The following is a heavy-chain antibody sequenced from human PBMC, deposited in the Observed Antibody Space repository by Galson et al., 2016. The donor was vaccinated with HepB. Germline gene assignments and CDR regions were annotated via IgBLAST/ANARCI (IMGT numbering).Heavy chain of an antibody. Sequence: SLRLSCAASGITFSTSSMNWVRQAPGKGLEWVSSISSKSNYIYYADSVKGRFTISRDNANNSLYLQMNGLRGDDTAVYYCAVGYGAHIELSASNWLDPWGQGTLVTVSS. D-gene: IGHD4-17*01. J-gene: IGHJ5*02. CDR1: GITFSTSS. CDR3: AVGYGAHIELSASNWLDP. V-gene: IGHV3-21*01. CDR2: ISSKSNYI.